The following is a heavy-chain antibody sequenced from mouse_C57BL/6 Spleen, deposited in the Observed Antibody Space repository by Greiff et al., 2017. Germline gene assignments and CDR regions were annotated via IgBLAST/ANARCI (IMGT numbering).Heavy chain of an antibody. CDR3: ARSGDGYFFFDY. D-gene: IGHD2-3*01. V-gene: IGHV1-42*01. J-gene: IGHJ2*01. CDR1: GYSFTGYY. CDR2: INPSTGGT. Sequence: EVQLQESGPELVKPGASVTISCKASGYSFTGYYMNWVKQSPEKSLEWIGEINPSTGGTTYNQKFKAKATLTVDKSSSTAYMQLKSLTSEDSAVYCCARSGDGYFFFDYWGQGTTLTVSS.